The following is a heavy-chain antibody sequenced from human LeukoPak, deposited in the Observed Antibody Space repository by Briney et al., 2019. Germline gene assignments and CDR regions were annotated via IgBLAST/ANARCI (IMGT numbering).Heavy chain of an antibody. V-gene: IGHV4-59*01. CDR2: IYYSWST. Sequence: PSETLSLTCNVSGASISTYYWSWIRQPPGKGLEWIGYIYYSWSTHYNHSLESRVTIATDTSKNQFSLKLSSVTAADTAVYYCASGPYPAAGTDHQFDYWGQGTLVTVS. CDR1: GASISTYY. D-gene: IGHD6-13*01. CDR3: ASGPYPAAGTDHQFDY. J-gene: IGHJ4*02.